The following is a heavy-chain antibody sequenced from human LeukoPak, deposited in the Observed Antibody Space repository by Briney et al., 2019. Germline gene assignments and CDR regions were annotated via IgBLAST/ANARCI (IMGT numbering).Heavy chain of an antibody. Sequence: SETLSLTCTVSGYSISSGYYWGWIRQPPGKGLEWIGSIYHSGSTYYNPSLKSRVTISVDTSKNQFSLKLSSVTAADTAVYYCARADYSSTWSHGYYYMDVWGKGTTVTVSS. V-gene: IGHV4-38-2*02. CDR3: ARADYSSTWSHGYYYMDV. J-gene: IGHJ6*03. CDR2: IYHSGST. D-gene: IGHD6-13*01. CDR1: GYSISSGYY.